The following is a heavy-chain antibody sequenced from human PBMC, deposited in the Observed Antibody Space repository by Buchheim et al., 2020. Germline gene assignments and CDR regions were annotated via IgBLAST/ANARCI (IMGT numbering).Heavy chain of an antibody. CDR2: IYYSGST. D-gene: IGHD2-15*01. CDR1: GGSISSGDYY. Sequence: QVQLQESGPGLVKPSQTLSPTCTVSGGSISSGDYYWSWIRQPPGKGLEWIGYIYYSGSTYYNLSLKSRVTISVDTSTNQFSLKLSSVTAADTAVYYCARDRFRGRPVAARPGYWFDPWGQGTL. V-gene: IGHV4-30-4*01. CDR3: ARDRFRGRPVAARPGYWFDP. J-gene: IGHJ5*02.